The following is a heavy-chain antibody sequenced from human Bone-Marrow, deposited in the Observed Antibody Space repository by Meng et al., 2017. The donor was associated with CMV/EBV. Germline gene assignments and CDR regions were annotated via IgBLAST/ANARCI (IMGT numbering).Heavy chain of an antibody. Sequence: ASVKVSCKASGYTFASYYMHWVRQAPGQGLEWMGIINPSGGSTSYAQKFQGRVTMTRDTSTSTVYMELSSLRSEDTAVYYCARDSAGGRGYDYFRGMDVWGQGTTVTVS. V-gene: IGHV1-46*01. CDR2: INPSGGST. J-gene: IGHJ6*02. D-gene: IGHD5-12*01. CDR1: GYTFASYY. CDR3: ARDSAGGRGYDYFRGMDV.